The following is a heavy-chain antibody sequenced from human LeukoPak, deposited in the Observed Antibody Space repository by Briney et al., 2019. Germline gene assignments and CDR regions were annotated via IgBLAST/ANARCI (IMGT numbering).Heavy chain of an antibody. D-gene: IGHD2-2*01. CDR3: AKGILVVPAAMSNSFDY. J-gene: IGHJ4*02. Sequence: GGSLRLSCAASGFTFSSYAMSWVRQAPGKGLEWVSAISGSGGSTYYADSVKGRFTISRDNSKNTLYLQMNSLRAEDTAVYDCAKGILVVPAAMSNSFDYWGQGTLVTVSS. CDR1: GFTFSSYA. V-gene: IGHV3-23*01. CDR2: ISGSGGST.